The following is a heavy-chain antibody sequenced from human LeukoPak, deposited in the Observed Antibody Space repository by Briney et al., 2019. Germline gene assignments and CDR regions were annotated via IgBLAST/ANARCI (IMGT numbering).Heavy chain of an antibody. V-gene: IGHV3-7*01. CDR2: IKQDGSEK. Sequence: GGSLRLSCAASGFTFSSYWMSWVRQAPGKGLEWVANIKQDGSEKYYVDSVKGRFTISRDNAKNSLYLQMNSLRAEDTAVYYCASQQLARYYYYGMDVWGQGTTVTVSS. CDR1: GFTFSSYW. J-gene: IGHJ6*02. CDR3: ASQQLARYYYYGMDV. D-gene: IGHD6-13*01.